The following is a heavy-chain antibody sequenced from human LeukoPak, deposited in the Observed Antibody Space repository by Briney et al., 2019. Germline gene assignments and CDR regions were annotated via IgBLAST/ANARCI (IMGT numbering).Heavy chain of an antibody. V-gene: IGHV3-20*04. D-gene: IGHD2-2*01. CDR1: GFXFDDYG. CDR3: AREGYCSSTSCAYGMDV. Sequence: GGSLRLSCAASGFXFDDYGMSWVRQVPGKGLEWVSGINWNGGSTGYVDSVKGRFTISRDNAKNSLYLQMNSLRAEDTAFYYCAREGYCSSTSCAYGMDVWGQGTTVTVSS. CDR2: INWNGGST. J-gene: IGHJ6*02.